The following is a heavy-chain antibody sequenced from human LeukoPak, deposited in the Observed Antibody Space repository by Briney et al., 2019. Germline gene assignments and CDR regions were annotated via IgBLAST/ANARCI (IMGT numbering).Heavy chain of an antibody. J-gene: IGHJ6*03. CDR3: ASQVSGDYYYYMDV. D-gene: IGHD1-26*01. V-gene: IGHV1-18*01. CDR1: GYTFTSYG. Sequence: GASVKVSCKASGYTFTSYGISWVRQAPGQGPEWMGWISAYNGNTNYAQKLQGRVTMTTDTSTSTAYMELRSLRSDDTAVYYCASQVSGDYYYYMDVWGKGTTVTVSS. CDR2: ISAYNGNT.